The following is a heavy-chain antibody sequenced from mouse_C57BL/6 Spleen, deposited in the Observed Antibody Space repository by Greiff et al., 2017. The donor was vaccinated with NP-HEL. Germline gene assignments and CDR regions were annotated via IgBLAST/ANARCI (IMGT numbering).Heavy chain of an antibody. CDR2: IDPANGNT. V-gene: IGHV14-3*01. J-gene: IGHJ2*01. CDR3: ARTVYDGYCRYYFDY. CDR1: GFNIKNTY. D-gene: IGHD2-3*01. Sequence: VQLKESVAELVRPGASVKLSCTASGFNIKNTYMHWVKQRPEQGLEWIGRIDPANGNTKYAPKFQGKATITADTSSNTAYLQLSSLTSEDTAIYYCARTVYDGYCRYYFDYWGKGTTLTVSS.